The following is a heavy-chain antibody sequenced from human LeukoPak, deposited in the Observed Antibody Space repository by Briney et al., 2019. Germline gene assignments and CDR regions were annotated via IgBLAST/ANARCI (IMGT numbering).Heavy chain of an antibody. D-gene: IGHD1-26*01. V-gene: IGHV4-4*07. CDR1: RGSMSFYY. CDR3: ARDDPPIESGSYLGVWYFDL. CDR2: IDTSRQT. Sequence: PSETLSLTCNMSRGSMSFYYWNWTRQPAGKGLEWIGRIDTSRQTSYNPSLKNRVTISVDKSKNQVSLELRSVTVADTAVYYCARDDPPIESGSYLGVWYFDLWGRGTLVTISS. J-gene: IGHJ2*01.